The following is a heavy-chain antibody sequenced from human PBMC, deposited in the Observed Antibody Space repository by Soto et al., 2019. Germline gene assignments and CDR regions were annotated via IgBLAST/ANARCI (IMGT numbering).Heavy chain of an antibody. CDR3: ASDRVITMGSESFVP. CDR2: ISSSSSSI. J-gene: IGHJ5*02. Sequence: GGSLRLSCAASGFTFSSYGMNWVRQAPGKGLEWVSYISSSSSSIYYADSVKGRFTISRDNAKNSLYLQLNSLRAEDTAVYYCASDRVITMGSESFVPWGQGTL. D-gene: IGHD3-10*01. V-gene: IGHV3-48*01. CDR1: GFTFSSYG.